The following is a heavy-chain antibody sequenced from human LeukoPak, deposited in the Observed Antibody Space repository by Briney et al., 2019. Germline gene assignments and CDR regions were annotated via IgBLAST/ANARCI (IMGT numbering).Heavy chain of an antibody. J-gene: IGHJ6*02. CDR1: GFTFSSYA. CDR3: ARGWELLYWYGMDV. Sequence: AGGSLRLSCAASGFTFSSYAMHWVRQAPGKGLEWVAVIWYDGSNKYYADSVKGRFTISRDNSKNTLYLQMNSLRAEDTAVYYCARGWELLYWYGMDVWGQGTTVTVSS. D-gene: IGHD1-26*01. V-gene: IGHV3-33*01. CDR2: IWYDGSNK.